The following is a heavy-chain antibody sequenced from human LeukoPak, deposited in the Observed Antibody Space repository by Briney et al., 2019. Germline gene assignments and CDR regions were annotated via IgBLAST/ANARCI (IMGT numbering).Heavy chain of an antibody. Sequence: ASVKVSCKASGGTFSSYAISWVRQAPGQGLKWMGGIIPIFGTANYAQKFQGRVTITADKSTSTAYMELSSLRSEDTAVYYCARGRGGKYCSGGSCYSYDYYYYYMDVWGKGTTVTVSS. J-gene: IGHJ6*03. V-gene: IGHV1-69*06. CDR1: GGTFSSYA. CDR2: IIPIFGTA. CDR3: ARGRGGKYCSGGSCYSYDYYYYYMDV. D-gene: IGHD2-15*01.